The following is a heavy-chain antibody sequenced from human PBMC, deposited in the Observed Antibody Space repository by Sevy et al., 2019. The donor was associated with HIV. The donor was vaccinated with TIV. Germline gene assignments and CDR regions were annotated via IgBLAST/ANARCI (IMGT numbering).Heavy chain of an antibody. CDR2: IYHSGST. V-gene: IGHV4-38-2*02. J-gene: IGHJ4*02. CDR3: ARVKLRGAYYYDF. CDR1: GYSIIGDYY. Sequence: SETLSLTCTVSGYSIIGDYYWGWIRQPPGKGLAWIVHIYHSGSTYYNPSLDSRVTPSVDTSKNQFSLRLSSVTAADTAIYYCARVKLRGAYYYDFWGQGTLVTVSS.